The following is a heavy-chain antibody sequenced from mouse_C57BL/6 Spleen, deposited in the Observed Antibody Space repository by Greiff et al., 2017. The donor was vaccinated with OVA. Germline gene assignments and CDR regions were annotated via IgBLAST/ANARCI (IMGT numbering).Heavy chain of an antibody. V-gene: IGHV1-52*01. Sequence: QVQLQQPGAELVRPGSSVKLSCKASGYTFTSYWMHWVKQRPIQGLEWIGNIDPSDSETHYNQKFKDKATLTVDKSSSTAYMQLSSLTSEDSAVYYCARTGDYGSSYPCAYWGQGTLVTVSA. D-gene: IGHD1-1*01. CDR2: IDPSDSET. J-gene: IGHJ3*01. CDR3: ARTGDYGSSYPCAY. CDR1: GYTFTSYW.